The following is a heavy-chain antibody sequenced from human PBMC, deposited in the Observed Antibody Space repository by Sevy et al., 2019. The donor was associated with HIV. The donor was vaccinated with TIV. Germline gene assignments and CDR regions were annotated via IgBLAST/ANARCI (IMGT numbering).Heavy chain of an antibody. CDR3: AREGGLVDYGMDV. D-gene: IGHD3-9*01. J-gene: IGHJ6*02. CDR1: GGSMGSYY. CDR2: LYDSGST. Sequence: SETLSLTCTVSGGSMGSYYWTWIRQPPGKGLDWIGYLYDSGSTNYNPSLESRVTISIDTSKNQFSLNLSYVTAADTAVYYCAREGGLVDYGMDVWGQGITVTVSS. V-gene: IGHV4-59*01.